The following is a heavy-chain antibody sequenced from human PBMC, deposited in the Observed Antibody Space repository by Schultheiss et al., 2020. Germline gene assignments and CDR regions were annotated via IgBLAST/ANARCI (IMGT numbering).Heavy chain of an antibody. CDR3: ARDGSVGATTLVDY. Sequence: ASVKVSCKASGYTFTSHYIHWVRQATGQGLEWMGWMNPNSGNTGYAQKFQGRVTMTRNTSISTAYMELSSLRSEDTAVYYCARDGSVGATTLVDYWGQGTLVTVSS. V-gene: IGHV1-8*02. CDR1: GYTFTSHY. D-gene: IGHD1-26*01. J-gene: IGHJ4*02. CDR2: MNPNSGNT.